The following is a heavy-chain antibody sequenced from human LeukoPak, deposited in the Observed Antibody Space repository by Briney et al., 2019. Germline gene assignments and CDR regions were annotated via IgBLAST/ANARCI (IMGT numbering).Heavy chain of an antibody. CDR2: VNHSGST. V-gene: IGHV4-34*01. CDR1: GGSFSGYY. Sequence: SETLSLTCAVYGGSFSGYYWSRIRQPPGKGLEWIGEVNHSGSTNYNPSLKSRVTISVDTSKNQFSLKVTSVTAADTAVYYCARGGSFSQPFDPWGQGTLVIVSS. CDR3: ARGGSFSQPFDP. J-gene: IGHJ5*02.